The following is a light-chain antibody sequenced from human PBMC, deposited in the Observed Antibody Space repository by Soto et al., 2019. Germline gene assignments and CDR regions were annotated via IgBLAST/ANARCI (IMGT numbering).Light chain of an antibody. CDR3: QQYGSSPRT. V-gene: IGKV3-20*01. CDR2: GAS. J-gene: IGKJ2*01. Sequence: EIVLTQSPGTVSLSPGERATLSCRASQSVSSSYLAWYQQKPGQAPRLLIYGASSRATGIPDRFSGSGSGTDFTLTMSRLEPEDFAVYYCQQYGSSPRTFGQGTKLEIK. CDR1: QSVSSSY.